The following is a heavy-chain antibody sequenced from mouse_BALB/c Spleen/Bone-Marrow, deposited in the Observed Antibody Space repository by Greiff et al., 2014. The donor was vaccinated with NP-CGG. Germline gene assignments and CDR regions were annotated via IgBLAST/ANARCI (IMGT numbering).Heavy chain of an antibody. CDR1: GYASTEYT. CDR3: AREEAFDYDIAY. V-gene: IGHV1-18*01. CDR2: INPNNGGT. J-gene: IGHJ3*01. Sequence: VQLKQSGPELVKPGASVKISCKTSGYASTEYTMCWVRQSHGKSLEWIGGINPNNGGTNYNQKFKGKATLTVDKSSSTAYMELRSLTSEDSAVYYCAREEAFDYDIAYWGQGTLVTVSA. D-gene: IGHD2-4*01.